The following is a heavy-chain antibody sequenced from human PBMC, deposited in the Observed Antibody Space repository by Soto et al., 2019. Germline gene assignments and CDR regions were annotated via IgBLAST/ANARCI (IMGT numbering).Heavy chain of an antibody. Sequence: GESLKISCAASGFTFSSYAMSWVRQAPGKGLEWVSAISGSGGSTYYADSVKGRFTTSRDNSKNTVYLQMNSLRAEDTAVYYCAKVMGYSYDVPFDYWGQGTLVTVSS. V-gene: IGHV3-23*01. D-gene: IGHD5-18*01. J-gene: IGHJ4*02. CDR1: GFTFSSYA. CDR2: ISGSGGST. CDR3: AKVMGYSYDVPFDY.